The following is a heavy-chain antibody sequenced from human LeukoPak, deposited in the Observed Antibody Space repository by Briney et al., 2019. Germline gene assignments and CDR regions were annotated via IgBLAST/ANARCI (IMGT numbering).Heavy chain of an antibody. V-gene: IGHV5-51*01. CDR3: ARLWGRYAGRYYYYYYMDV. J-gene: IGHJ6*03. CDR2: IYPGDSDT. D-gene: IGHD7-27*01. Sequence: GESLKISCKGSGYSFTSYWIGWVRQMPGKGLEWMGIIYPGDSDTRYSPSFQGQVTISADKSISTAYLQWSSLKASDTAMYYCARLWGRYAGRYYYYYYMDVWGKGTTVTVSS. CDR1: GYSFTSYW.